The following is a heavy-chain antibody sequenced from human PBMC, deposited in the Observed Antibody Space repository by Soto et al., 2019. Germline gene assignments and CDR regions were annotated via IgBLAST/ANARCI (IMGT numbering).Heavy chain of an antibody. D-gene: IGHD2-21*02. CDR3: ARDEAYCGGDCYSRGGNFDY. Sequence: ASVKVSCKASGGTFSSYAISWVRQAPGQGLEWMGGIIPIFGTANYAQKFQGRVTITADESTSTANMKMSSLRSEDTAVYYCARDEAYCGGDCYSRGGNFDYWGQGTLVTVSS. CDR2: IIPIFGTA. CDR1: GGTFSSYA. J-gene: IGHJ4*02. V-gene: IGHV1-69*13.